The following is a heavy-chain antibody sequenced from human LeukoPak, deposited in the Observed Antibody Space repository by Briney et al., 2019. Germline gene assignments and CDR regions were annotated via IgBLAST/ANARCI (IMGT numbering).Heavy chain of an antibody. CDR1: GGTFNNSA. CDR3: ARDVHGDYGSGWFDP. Sequence: SVKVSCKTSGGTFNNSAISWVRQAPGQGLEWLGGIMPLFGTAGYAQKFQGRVTITKDESTRTVYLELTSLTSDDTAVYCCARDVHGDYGSGWFDPWGQGTLVSVSS. D-gene: IGHD4-17*01. CDR2: IMPLFGTA. V-gene: IGHV1-69*05. J-gene: IGHJ5*02.